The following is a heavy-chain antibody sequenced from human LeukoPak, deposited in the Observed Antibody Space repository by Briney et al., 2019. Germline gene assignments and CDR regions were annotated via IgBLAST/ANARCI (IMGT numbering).Heavy chain of an antibody. CDR3: ARIYSGSYQSPRDFDY. J-gene: IGHJ4*02. CDR2: INTYNGNT. V-gene: IGHV1-18*01. Sequence: GASVKVSCKASGYTFTSYGISWVRQAPGQGLEWMGWINTYNGNTNYAQNLQGRVTMSTDTSTSTAYMDLRSLRSDDTAVYYCARIYSGSYQSPRDFDYWGQGTLVTVSS. CDR1: GYTFTSYG. D-gene: IGHD1-26*01.